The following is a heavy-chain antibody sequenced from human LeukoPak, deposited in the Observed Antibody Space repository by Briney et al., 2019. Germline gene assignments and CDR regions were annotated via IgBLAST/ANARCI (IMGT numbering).Heavy chain of an antibody. J-gene: IGHJ6*02. V-gene: IGHV3-74*01. CDR3: ARNEYSSFGSGQMDV. CDR1: GSTFSSYW. Sequence: GGSLRLSCAASGSTFSSYWMHWVRQAPGKGLVWVSRINRDGSIANYADSVKGRFTISRDNAKNTLYLQMNSLRAEDTAVYYCARNEYSSFGSGQMDVWGQGTTVTVSS. D-gene: IGHD5-18*01. CDR2: INRDGSIA.